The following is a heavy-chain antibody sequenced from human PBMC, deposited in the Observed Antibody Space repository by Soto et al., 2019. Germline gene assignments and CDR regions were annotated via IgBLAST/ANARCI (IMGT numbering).Heavy chain of an antibody. CDR1: GGSISSYY. Sequence: SETLSLTCTVSGGSISSYYWSWIRQPPGKGLEWIGYIYYSGSTNYNPSLKSRVTISVDTSKNQFSLKLSSVTAADTAVYYCARRVVAAGLGLYYFDYWGQGTLVTVSS. D-gene: IGHD2-15*01. V-gene: IGHV4-59*08. CDR2: IYYSGST. CDR3: ARRVVAAGLGLYYFDY. J-gene: IGHJ4*02.